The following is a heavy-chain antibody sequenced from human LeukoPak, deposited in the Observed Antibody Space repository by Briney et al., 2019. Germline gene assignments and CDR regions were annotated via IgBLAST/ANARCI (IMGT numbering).Heavy chain of an antibody. Sequence: ASVKVSCKASGYTFTGYYMHWVRQAPGQGLEWMGRINPNTGGTKYAQKFQGRVTMTRDTSISTAYMELSRLRSDDTAVYYCATAGGDYYDNSGYLYFDYWGQGTQVTVSS. CDR1: GYTFTGYY. J-gene: IGHJ4*02. CDR3: ATAGGDYYDNSGYLYFDY. CDR2: INPNTGGT. D-gene: IGHD3-22*01. V-gene: IGHV1-2*06.